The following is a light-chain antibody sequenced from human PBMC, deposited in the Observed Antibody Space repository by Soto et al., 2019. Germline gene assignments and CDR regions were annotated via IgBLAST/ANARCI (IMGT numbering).Light chain of an antibody. CDR2: GAS. Sequence: PGPGPRLLIYGASTRATGVPDRFSGSGSGADFTLTISSLQPEDFAVYYCQQALTFGGGTTVE. J-gene: IGKJ4*01. V-gene: IGKV3D-7*01. CDR3: QQALT.